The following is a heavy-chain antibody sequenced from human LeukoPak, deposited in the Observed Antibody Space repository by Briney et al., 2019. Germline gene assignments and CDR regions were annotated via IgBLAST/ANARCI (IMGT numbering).Heavy chain of an antibody. CDR3: ARVGGYYDILTGYSPNWFDP. J-gene: IGHJ5*02. CDR2: INWNGGST. Sequence: GGSLRLSCAASGFTFDDYGMSWVRQAPGKGLEWVSGINWNGGSTGYADSVKGRFTISRDNAKNSLYLQMNSLRAEDTALYYCARVGGYYDILTGYSPNWFDPWGQGTPVTVSS. V-gene: IGHV3-20*04. D-gene: IGHD3-9*01. CDR1: GFTFDDYG.